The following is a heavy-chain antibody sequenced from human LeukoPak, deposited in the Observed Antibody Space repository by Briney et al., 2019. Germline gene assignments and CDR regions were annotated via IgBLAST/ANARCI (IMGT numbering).Heavy chain of an antibody. D-gene: IGHD4-17*01. J-gene: IGHJ3*01. CDR1: GNIFTDYY. CDR2: INPKRGVT. CDR3: ARERNYGDYGNAFDV. Sequence: ASVKVSFKASGNIFTDYYIHWMRQAPGQGLEWMGWINPKRGVTTYAQKFQGRVTMTRDTSITTAYMELTRLRSDDTTIYYCARERNYGDYGNAFDVWGQGTKVTVSS. V-gene: IGHV1-2*02.